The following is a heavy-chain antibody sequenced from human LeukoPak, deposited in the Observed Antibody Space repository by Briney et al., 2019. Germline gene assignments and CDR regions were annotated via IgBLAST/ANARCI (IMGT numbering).Heavy chain of an antibody. V-gene: IGHV3-30*04. J-gene: IGHJ4*02. CDR3: ARETHSGSWYFYFDY. D-gene: IGHD6-13*01. CDR1: GFTFSSYA. CDR2: ISYDGSNK. Sequence: GRSLRLSCAASGFTFSSYAMHWVRQAPGKGLEWVAVISYDGSNKYYADSVKGRFTISRDNSKNTLYLQMNSLRAEDTAVYYCARETHSGSWYFYFDYWGQGTLVTVSS.